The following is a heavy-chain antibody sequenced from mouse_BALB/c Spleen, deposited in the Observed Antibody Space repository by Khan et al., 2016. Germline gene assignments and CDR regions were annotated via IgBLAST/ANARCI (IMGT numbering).Heavy chain of an antibody. D-gene: IGHD2-2*01. CDR1: GYTFTSYV. J-gene: IGHJ2*01. CDR2: INPYNDVT. CDR3: SSGGYDERWSEYFDY. V-gene: IGHV1S136*01. Sequence: VQLQQSGPELVKPGASVKMPCKASGYTFTSYVMHWAKQKPGQGLEWIGYINPYNDVTKYNEKFKDKATLTSDKSSDTAYMELSSLTSEDSAVYYCSSGGYDERWSEYFDYWGQGTTLTVSS.